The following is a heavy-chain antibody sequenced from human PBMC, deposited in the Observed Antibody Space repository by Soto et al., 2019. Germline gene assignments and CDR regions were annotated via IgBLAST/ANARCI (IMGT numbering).Heavy chain of an antibody. J-gene: IGHJ6*02. Sequence: GGSLRLSCAASGFTFSSYGMHWVRQAPGKGLEWVAVISYDGSNKYYADSVKGRFTISRDNSKNTLYLQMNSLRAEDTAVYYCAKVWTGGYDSPLMPPYYYYGMDVWGQGTTVTVSS. CDR3: AKVWTGGYDSPLMPPYYYYGMDV. CDR1: GFTFSSYG. D-gene: IGHD5-12*01. V-gene: IGHV3-30*18. CDR2: ISYDGSNK.